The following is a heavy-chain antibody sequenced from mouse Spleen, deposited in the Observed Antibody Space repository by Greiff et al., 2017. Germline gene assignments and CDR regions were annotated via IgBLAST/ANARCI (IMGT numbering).Heavy chain of an antibody. D-gene: IGHD2-1*01. J-gene: IGHJ3*01. CDR3: ASYYGILGFAY. V-gene: IGHV1-42*01. CDR1: GYSFTGYY. Sequence: EVKLVESGPELVKPGASVKISCKASGYSFTGYYMNWVKQSPEKSLEWIGEINPSTGGTTYNQKFKAKATLTVDKSSSTAYMQLKSLTSEDSAVYYCASYYGILGFAYWGQGTLVTVSA. CDR2: INPSTGGT.